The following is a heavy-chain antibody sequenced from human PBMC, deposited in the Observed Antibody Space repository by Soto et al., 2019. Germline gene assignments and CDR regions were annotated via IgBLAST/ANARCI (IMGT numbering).Heavy chain of an antibody. D-gene: IGHD1-26*01. CDR2: SRNKDNSYYT. Sequence: EAQLVESGGGLVQPGGSLRLSCAASGFTFSGYYMDWVRQAPGKGLEWIGRSRNKDNSYYTEYAASVKGRFIISRDESRNSLYLQMNSLKTEDTAVYYCARYNGSYRRGLDYWGQGTLVTVSS. CDR3: ARYNGSYRRGLDY. CDR1: GFTFSGYY. V-gene: IGHV3-72*01. J-gene: IGHJ4*02.